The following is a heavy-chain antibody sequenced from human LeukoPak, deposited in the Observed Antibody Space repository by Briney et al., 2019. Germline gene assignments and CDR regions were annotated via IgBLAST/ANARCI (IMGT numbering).Heavy chain of an antibody. D-gene: IGHD2-21*02. CDR2: FSPMGGP. Sequence: PAGTLCLTCAAYGVTFSSADLTWVRQAPGKGLEWVGEFSPMGGPICYNPSLKGRATIFVDSSKKQFSLRSTSVTAADTGIYYCARVPDVTARPCDTWGAGTVVIVSS. CDR3: ARVPDVTARPCDT. J-gene: IGHJ5*02. CDR1: GVTFSSAD. V-gene: IGHV4-34*08.